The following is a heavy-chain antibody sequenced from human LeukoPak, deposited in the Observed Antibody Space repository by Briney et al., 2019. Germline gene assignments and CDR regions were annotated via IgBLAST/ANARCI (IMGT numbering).Heavy chain of an antibody. CDR1: AFIFNHYE. V-gene: IGHV3-33*01. CDR3: ARDAQRGFDYSNSLQY. Sequence: PGRSLRLSYAPAAFIFNHYEMDWVRQAPGKGLQSLSVIWTDRTNKYYAASVKGRFTISRDDFDKTVYLHMSSLRPDDTGVYYCARDAQRGFDYSNSLQYWGQGTPVTVST. CDR2: IWTDRTNK. D-gene: IGHD4-11*01. J-gene: IGHJ4*02.